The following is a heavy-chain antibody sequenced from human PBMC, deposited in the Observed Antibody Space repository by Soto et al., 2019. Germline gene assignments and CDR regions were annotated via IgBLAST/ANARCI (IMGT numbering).Heavy chain of an antibody. CDR2: ISGSGGST. V-gene: IGHV3-23*01. Sequence: EVQLLESGGGLVQPGGSLRLSCAASGFTFSSYAMSWVRQAPGKGLEWVSAISGSGGSTYYADSVKGRFTISRDNSKNTLYLQMNSLRAEDTAVYYYAKDDITMVRGVILTFDYWGQGTLVTVSS. J-gene: IGHJ4*02. D-gene: IGHD3-10*01. CDR1: GFTFSSYA. CDR3: AKDDITMVRGVILTFDY.